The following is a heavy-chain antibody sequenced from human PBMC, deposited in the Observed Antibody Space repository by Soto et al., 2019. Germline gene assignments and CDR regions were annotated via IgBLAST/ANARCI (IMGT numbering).Heavy chain of an antibody. CDR1: GFTFRNYA. CDR2: ISGSGDST. J-gene: IGHJ3*01. Sequence: VRLLESGGGLVQPGGSLRLSCAASGFTFRNYAMRWVRQAPGTGLEWVSSISGSGDSTYYADAVKGRCTIARDSSKHALDLQRNSLRAEDRAGHHCEGSWTWGQGTMVTVSS. CDR3: EGSWT. D-gene: IGHD5-12*01. V-gene: IGHV3-23*01.